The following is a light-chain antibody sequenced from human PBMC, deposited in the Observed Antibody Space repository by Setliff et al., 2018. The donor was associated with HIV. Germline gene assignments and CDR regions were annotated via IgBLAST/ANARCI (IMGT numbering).Light chain of an antibody. V-gene: IGLV1-44*01. CDR3: SSYAITNTLP. J-gene: IGLJ1*01. Sequence: QSALTQPPSASETPGQRVTISYSGSSSNIGSHGVHWYQQLPGTAPKLLIYSDNQRPSGVSNRFSGSKSGNTASLTISGLQAEDEGDYYCSSYAITNTLPFGTGTKVTVL. CDR1: SSNIGSHG. CDR2: SDN.